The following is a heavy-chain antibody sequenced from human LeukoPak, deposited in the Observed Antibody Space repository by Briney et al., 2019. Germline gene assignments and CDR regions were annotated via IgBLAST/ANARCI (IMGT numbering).Heavy chain of an antibody. CDR1: GFTFSSWW. CDR3: ARGHYGLDV. Sequence: PGGSLRLSCAASGFTFSSWWMSWVRQAPGKGLEWVAHINQDGSERDYVDSVKGRFTISRDNAKNSLYVQMNGLRAEDTAVYYCARGHYGLDVWGKGTTVTVSS. V-gene: IGHV3-7*03. CDR2: INQDGSER. J-gene: IGHJ6*04.